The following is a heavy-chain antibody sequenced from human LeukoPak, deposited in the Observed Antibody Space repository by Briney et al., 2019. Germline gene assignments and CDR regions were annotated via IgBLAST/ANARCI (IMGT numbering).Heavy chain of an antibody. CDR1: GFTFSSYS. V-gene: IGHV3-21*01. J-gene: IGHJ5*02. CDR2: ISSSSSYI. CDR3: ARGYSSSPNWFDP. D-gene: IGHD6-6*01. Sequence: KSGGSLRLSCAASGFTFSSYSMNWVRQAPGKGLEWVSSISSSSSYIYYADSVKGRFTISRDNAKNSLYLQMNSLRAEDTAVHYCARGYSSSPNWFDPWGQGTLVTVSS.